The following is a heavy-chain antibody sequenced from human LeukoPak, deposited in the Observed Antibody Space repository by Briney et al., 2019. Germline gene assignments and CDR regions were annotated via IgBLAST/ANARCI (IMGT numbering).Heavy chain of an antibody. CDR1: GFSLADAT. Sequence: GRSLRHSCGASGFSLADATMHWVRQVPGKGLEGGSGINWNSGTMGYADSVKGRFTVSRDNAKNSLSLQMNSLKTEDTALYYCAKDPYMDVWGKGTTVTVSS. CDR2: INWNSGTM. J-gene: IGHJ6*03. V-gene: IGHV3-9*01. CDR3: AKDPYMDV.